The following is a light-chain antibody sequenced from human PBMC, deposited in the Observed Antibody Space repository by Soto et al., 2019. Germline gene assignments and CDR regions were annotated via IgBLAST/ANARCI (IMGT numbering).Light chain of an antibody. CDR1: QGISNY. Sequence: DIQMTQSPSSLSASVGARVTITCRASQGISNYLAWYQQKPGKVPKLLIYAASTLQSGVTSRFSVSGSGTDFTLAISSLQTEDGATYYCQKYNSAPRTFGQGTKV. V-gene: IGKV1-27*01. J-gene: IGKJ1*01. CDR2: AAS. CDR3: QKYNSAPRT.